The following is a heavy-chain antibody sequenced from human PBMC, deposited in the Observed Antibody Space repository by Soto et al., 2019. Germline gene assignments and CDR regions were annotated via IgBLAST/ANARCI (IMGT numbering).Heavy chain of an antibody. V-gene: IGHV4-30-4*01. CDR1: GGSISSGHYY. CDR3: ASSRYGYTFYDY. J-gene: IGHJ4*02. D-gene: IGHD5-18*01. Sequence: QVQLQASGPGLVKPSQTLSLTCTVSGGSISSGHYYWSWIRQPPGKGLEWIGYIYYSGSTYYTPSLKRRLTISVDTAENQLSLKLSSVTDADTAVYYCASSRYGYTFYDYWCQGTLGTVSS. CDR2: IYYSGST.